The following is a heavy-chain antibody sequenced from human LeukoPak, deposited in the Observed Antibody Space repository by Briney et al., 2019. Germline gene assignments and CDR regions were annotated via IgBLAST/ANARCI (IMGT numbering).Heavy chain of an antibody. CDR3: ARVGDAVADPIDY. V-gene: IGHV1-8*01. J-gene: IGHJ4*02. CDR1: GYTFTSYD. D-gene: IGHD6-19*01. CDR2: MNPNSGNT. Sequence: GASVKVSCKASGYTFTSYDINWVRQATGQGLEWMGWMNPNSGNTGYAQKFQGRVTMTRNTSISTAYMELGSLRSEDTAVYYCARVGDAVADPIDYWGQGTLVTVSS.